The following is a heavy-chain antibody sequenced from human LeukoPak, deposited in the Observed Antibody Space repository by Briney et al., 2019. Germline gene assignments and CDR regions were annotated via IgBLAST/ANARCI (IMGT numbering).Heavy chain of an antibody. CDR2: IYSGGST. D-gene: IGHD7-27*01. V-gene: IGHV3-53*01. Sequence: GGSLRLSCAASGFNVSRNYMSWVRQAPGKGLEWVSVIYSGGSTYYADSVRGGFIISRDNSKNTVYLQMNSLRAEDTAVYYCARDLPRGNWEYWGQGTLVSVSS. J-gene: IGHJ4*02. CDR1: GFNVSRNY. CDR3: ARDLPRGNWEY.